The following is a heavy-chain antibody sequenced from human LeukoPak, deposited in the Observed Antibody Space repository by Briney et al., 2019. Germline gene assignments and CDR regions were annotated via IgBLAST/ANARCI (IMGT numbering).Heavy chain of an antibody. D-gene: IGHD3-10*01. CDR3: ARGLRFGELFFDY. CDR1: GFTFSSYS. J-gene: IGHJ4*02. V-gene: IGHV3-48*04. Sequence: PGGSLRLSCAASGFTFSSYSMNWVRQAPGKGLEWVSYISSSSSTIYYADSVKGRFTISRDNAKNSLYLQMNSLRAEDTAIYYCARGLRFGELFFDYWGQGTLVTVSS. CDR2: ISSSSSTI.